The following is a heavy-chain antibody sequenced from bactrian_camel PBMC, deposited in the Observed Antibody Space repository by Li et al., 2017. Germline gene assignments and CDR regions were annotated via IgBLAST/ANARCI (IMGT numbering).Heavy chain of an antibody. CDR2: ISSDGGIT. Sequence: VQLVESGGALVQPGGSLRLSCAASGFTFSAYARNWVRQAPGKGLEWVSIISSDGGITYYADSVKGRFTISRDNAKNTLCLQLNSLKTEDTAMYYCAKSYQFDSVTFGYWGQGTQVTVS. CDR1: GFTFSAYA. J-gene: IGHJ6*01. D-gene: IGHD4*01. V-gene: IGHV3S40*01. CDR3: AKSYQFDSVTFGY.